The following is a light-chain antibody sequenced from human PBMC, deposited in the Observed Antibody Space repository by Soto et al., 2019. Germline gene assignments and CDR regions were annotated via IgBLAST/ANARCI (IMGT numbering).Light chain of an antibody. Sequence: EIVLTQSPATLSSSPGERATLSCRASQSVSSYLAWYQQKPGQAPRLLIYDASNRATGIPARLSGSGSGTDFTLTISSLEPEDFAVYYCQQRSNWPPWTFGQGTKVDIK. CDR3: QQRSNWPPWT. V-gene: IGKV3-11*01. J-gene: IGKJ1*01. CDR2: DAS. CDR1: QSVSSY.